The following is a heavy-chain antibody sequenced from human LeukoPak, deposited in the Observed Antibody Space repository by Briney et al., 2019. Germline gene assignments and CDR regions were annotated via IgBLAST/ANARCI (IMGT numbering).Heavy chain of an antibody. Sequence: AGRSLRLSCAASGFTFSSYGMHWVRQAPGKGLEWVAVISYDGSTKYYADSVKGRFTISRDNSKNTLYLQMNSLRAEDTAVYYCAKDYYYDTPEVTYYFDYWGQGTLVTVSS. CDR2: ISYDGSTK. D-gene: IGHD3-22*01. J-gene: IGHJ4*02. V-gene: IGHV3-30*18. CDR1: GFTFSSYG. CDR3: AKDYYYDTPEVTYYFDY.